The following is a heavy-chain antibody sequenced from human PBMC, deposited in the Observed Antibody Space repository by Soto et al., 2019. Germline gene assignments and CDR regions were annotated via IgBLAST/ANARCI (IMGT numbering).Heavy chain of an antibody. CDR3: AREVYYDFWSGFNTHPYYFDD. J-gene: IGHJ4*02. V-gene: IGHV3-30-3*01. CDR2: ISDYGSNK. Sequence: QVQLVESGGGVVQPGRSLRLSCAASGFTFSRHTMHWVRQAPGKGLEWVAAISDYGSNKYYADSVQGRFTISRDNSKNAMYLHMNSLSSEDTAVHHCAREVYYDFWSGFNTHPYYFDDWGQGTLVTVSS. D-gene: IGHD3-3*01. CDR1: GFTFSRHT.